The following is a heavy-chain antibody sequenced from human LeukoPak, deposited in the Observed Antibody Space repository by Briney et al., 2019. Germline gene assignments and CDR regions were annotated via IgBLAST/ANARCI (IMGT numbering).Heavy chain of an antibody. Sequence: PGGSLRLSCAASGFTFSSYAMHWVRQAPGKGLEWVAVISYDGSNKYYADSVKGRFTISRDNSKNTLYLQMNSLRAEDTAVYYCARDALITMIVVGPIGYWGQGTLVTVSS. V-gene: IGHV3-30-3*01. D-gene: IGHD3-22*01. CDR3: ARDALITMIVVGPIGY. CDR1: GFTFSSYA. CDR2: ISYDGSNK. J-gene: IGHJ4*02.